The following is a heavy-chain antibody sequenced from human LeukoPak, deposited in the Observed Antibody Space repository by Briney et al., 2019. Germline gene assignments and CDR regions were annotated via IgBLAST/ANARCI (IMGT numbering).Heavy chain of an antibody. Sequence: PGASVKVSCKASGYTFTSYYMHWVRQAPGQGLEWMGIINPSGGSTSYAQKFQGRVTMTRDMSTSTVYMELSSLRSEDTAVYYCAMYSGSYAFDYWGQGTLVTVSS. CDR1: GYTFTSYY. J-gene: IGHJ4*02. CDR2: INPSGGST. V-gene: IGHV1-46*01. D-gene: IGHD1-26*01. CDR3: AMYSGSYAFDY.